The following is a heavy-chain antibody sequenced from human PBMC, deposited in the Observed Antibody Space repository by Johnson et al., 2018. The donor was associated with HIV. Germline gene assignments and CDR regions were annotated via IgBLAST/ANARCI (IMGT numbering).Heavy chain of an antibody. V-gene: IGHV3-30*04. Sequence: QVQLVESGGGLVQPGGSLRLSCTASGFTFSSYAIHWVRQAPGKGLEWVAVISYDGSNRNYVDSVKGRFTISRDNAKNSLYLQMNSLRAEDTALYYCAKDIAVAGDAFDIWGQGTMVTVSS. CDR1: GFTFSSYA. CDR3: AKDIAVAGDAFDI. J-gene: IGHJ3*02. CDR2: ISYDGSNR. D-gene: IGHD6-19*01.